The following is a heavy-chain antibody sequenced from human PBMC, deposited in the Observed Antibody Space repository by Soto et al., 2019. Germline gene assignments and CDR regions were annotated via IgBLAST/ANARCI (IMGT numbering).Heavy chain of an antibody. CDR2: IYHSGTI. J-gene: IGHJ4*02. CDR3: ARTPMATLYFDY. D-gene: IGHD5-12*01. Sequence: PSETLSLTCTVSGGSISGYYWSWMRQPPGQGLEWIGYIYHSGTIRYNPSLESRVTISVDTSKNQFSLKLASVTAADTAVYYCARTPMATLYFDYWGQGTLVTVSS. CDR1: GGSISGYY. V-gene: IGHV4-59*01.